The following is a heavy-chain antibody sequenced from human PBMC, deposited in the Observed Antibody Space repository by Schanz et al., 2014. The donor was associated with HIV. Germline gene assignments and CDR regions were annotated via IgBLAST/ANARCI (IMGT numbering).Heavy chain of an antibody. CDR3: TRDAFYYDSPFDF. CDR2: ISKSGSTM. V-gene: IGHV3-11*01. J-gene: IGHJ3*01. Sequence: QVQLVESGGDLVKPGGSLRLSCAASGFRSSDYYMSWLRQAPGKGLEWVSYISKSGSTMYYAESVKGRFTISRDNTKNSLYLEMDSLRAEDTAMYYCTRDAFYYDSPFDFWGQGTMVTVSS. D-gene: IGHD3-22*01. CDR1: GFRSSDYY.